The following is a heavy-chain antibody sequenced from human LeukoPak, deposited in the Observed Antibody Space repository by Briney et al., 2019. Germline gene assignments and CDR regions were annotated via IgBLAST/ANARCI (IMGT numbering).Heavy chain of an antibody. CDR1: GYSFTSYW. D-gene: IGHD1-1*01. CDR3: ARHDNWNFYAFDI. CDR2: IYPGDSDT. J-gene: IGHJ3*02. V-gene: IGHV5-51*01. Sequence: GESLKISCKGSGYSFTSYWIGWVRQMPGKGLEWMGIIYPGDSDTRYSPSFQGQVTISADKSISTAYLQWSSLQASDTAMYYCARHDNWNFYAFDIWGQGTMVTVSS.